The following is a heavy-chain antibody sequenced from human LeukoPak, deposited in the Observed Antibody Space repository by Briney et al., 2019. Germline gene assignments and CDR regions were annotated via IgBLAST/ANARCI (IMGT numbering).Heavy chain of an antibody. D-gene: IGHD3-10*01. Sequence: PGGSLRLSCAASGFTFSSYGMHWVRQAPGKGLEWVAVISYDGSNKNCADSVKGRFTNSRDNSKNTLYLQMNSLRAEDTAVYYCAKKSAGSYYNGPDYWGQGTLVTVSS. CDR2: ISYDGSNK. CDR1: GFTFSSYG. V-gene: IGHV3-30*18. CDR3: AKKSAGSYYNGPDY. J-gene: IGHJ4*02.